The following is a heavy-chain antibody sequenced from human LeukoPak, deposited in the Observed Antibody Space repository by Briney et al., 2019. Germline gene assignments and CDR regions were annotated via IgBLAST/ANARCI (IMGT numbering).Heavy chain of an antibody. D-gene: IGHD6-19*01. CDR1: GFTFSSYA. CDR2: ISGSGGST. Sequence: RPGGSLRLSCAASGFTFSSYAMSWVRQAPGKGLEWVSAISGSGGSTYYADSVKGRFTISRDNSKNTLYLQMNSLRADGTAVYFCAKSRGWPRHFQHWGQGTLVTVSS. CDR3: AKSRGWPRHFQH. V-gene: IGHV3-23*01. J-gene: IGHJ1*01.